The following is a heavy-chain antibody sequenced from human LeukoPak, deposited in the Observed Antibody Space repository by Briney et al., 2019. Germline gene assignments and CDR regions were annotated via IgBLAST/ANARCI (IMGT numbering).Heavy chain of an antibody. CDR3: ARIVERGYSYEEGV. V-gene: IGHV2-70*04. Sequence: SGPALVKPTQTLTLTCTFSGFSLSTSGMRVSWIRQPPGKALEWLARIDWDDDKFYSTSLKTRLTISKDTSKNQVVLTMTNMDPVDTATYYCARIVERGYSYEEGVWGQGTLVTVSS. CDR2: IDWDDDK. CDR1: GFSLSTSGMR. D-gene: IGHD5-18*01. J-gene: IGHJ4*02.